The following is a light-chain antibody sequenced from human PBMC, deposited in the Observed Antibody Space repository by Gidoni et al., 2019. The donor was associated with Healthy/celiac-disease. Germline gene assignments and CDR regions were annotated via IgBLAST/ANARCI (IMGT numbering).Light chain of an antibody. CDR2: ECS. Sequence: QSALTQPASVSVSPRQSITFSCTGTSCDVGSYNLFSWYQQHPCKATKLRIYECSKRPSGVSNRFAGSKSGNTASRTSSGRQAEDEADYYCCSYAGSSISYVFGTGTKVTVL. J-gene: IGLJ1*01. V-gene: IGLV2-23*01. CDR3: CSYAGSSISYV. CDR1: SCDVGSYNL.